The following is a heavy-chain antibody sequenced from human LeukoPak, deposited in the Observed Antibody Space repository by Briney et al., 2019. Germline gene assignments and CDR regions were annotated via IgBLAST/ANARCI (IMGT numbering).Heavy chain of an antibody. D-gene: IGHD2-15*01. CDR3: VRVKGSYFDY. CDR2: ISSSGSAI. Sequence: GGSLRLSCAASGFPLSSYSINWVCQAPGKGLEWVSYISSSGSAIYYVDSVKGRFTVSRDNAKNSLFLQMNSPRAEDTAVYYCVRVKGSYFDYWGQGAVVTVSS. CDR1: GFPLSSYS. V-gene: IGHV3-48*01. J-gene: IGHJ4*02.